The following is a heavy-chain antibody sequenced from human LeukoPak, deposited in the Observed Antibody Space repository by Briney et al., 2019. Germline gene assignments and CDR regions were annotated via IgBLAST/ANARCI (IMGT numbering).Heavy chain of an antibody. CDR2: IWYDGSKK. Sequence: GRSLRLSCAASGFPFSSYGMHWVRQAPGKGLEWVAVIWYDGSKKYYGDSVKGRFTTSRDNSKNTLYLQMNSLRAEDTAVYYCAKGSYYFDYWGQGTLVTVSS. V-gene: IGHV3-33*06. CDR3: AKGSYYFDY. D-gene: IGHD1-26*01. J-gene: IGHJ4*02. CDR1: GFPFSSYG.